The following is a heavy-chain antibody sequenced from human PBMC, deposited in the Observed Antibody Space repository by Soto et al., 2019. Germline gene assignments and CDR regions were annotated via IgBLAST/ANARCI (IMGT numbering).Heavy chain of an antibody. CDR2: IWYDGSNK. CDR1: GFTFSSYG. Sequence: LRLSCAASGFTFSSYGMHWVRQAPGKGLEWVAVIWYDGSNKYYADSVKGRFTISRDNSKNTLYLQMNSLRAEDTAVYYCALGPYYYGSGSYYSGLDYYYYMDVWGKGTTVTVSS. D-gene: IGHD3-10*01. J-gene: IGHJ6*03. V-gene: IGHV3-33*01. CDR3: ALGPYYYGSGSYYSGLDYYYYMDV.